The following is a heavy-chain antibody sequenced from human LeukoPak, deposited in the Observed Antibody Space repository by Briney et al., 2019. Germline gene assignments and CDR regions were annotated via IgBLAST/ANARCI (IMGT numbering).Heavy chain of an antibody. Sequence: GASVKVSCKTSGYTFTSYGISWVRQAPGQGLEWMGWISTYDSNTNYAQKLQGRVTMTTDTSTSTAYMELNSLRSEDTAVYYCARDQVGASLDYWGQGTLVTVSS. CDR3: ARDQVGASLDY. J-gene: IGHJ4*02. CDR1: GYTFTSYG. V-gene: IGHV1-18*01. CDR2: ISTYDSNT. D-gene: IGHD1-26*01.